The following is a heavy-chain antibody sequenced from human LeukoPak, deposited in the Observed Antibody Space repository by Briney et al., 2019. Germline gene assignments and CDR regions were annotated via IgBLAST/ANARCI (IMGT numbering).Heavy chain of an antibody. CDR1: GFTFSSYW. Sequence: GGSLRLSCAASGFTFSSYWMHWVRQAPGKGLVWVSRINSDGGSTSYADSVKGRFTISRDNAKNTLYLQVNSLRAEDTAVYYCARDLRQWLTPYYFDYWGQGTLVTVSS. D-gene: IGHD6-19*01. CDR2: INSDGGST. J-gene: IGHJ4*02. V-gene: IGHV3-74*01. CDR3: ARDLRQWLTPYYFDY.